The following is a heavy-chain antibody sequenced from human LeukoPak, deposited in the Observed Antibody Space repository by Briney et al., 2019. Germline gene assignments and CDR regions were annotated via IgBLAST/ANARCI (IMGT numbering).Heavy chain of an antibody. V-gene: IGHV1-18*01. Sequence: ASVKVSCKASGYTFSTYRIIWVRQAPGQGLEWMGWISVYNGNTNYAQKLQGRVTMTTDTSTSTAYMELRSLRSDDTALYYRARGSSGWSFDYWGQGTLVTVSS. CDR2: ISVYNGNT. D-gene: IGHD6-13*01. J-gene: IGHJ4*02. CDR1: GYTFSTYR. CDR3: ARGSSGWSFDY.